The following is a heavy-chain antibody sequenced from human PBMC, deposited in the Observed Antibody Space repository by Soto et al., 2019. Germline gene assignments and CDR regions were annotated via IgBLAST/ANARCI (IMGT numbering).Heavy chain of an antibody. J-gene: IGHJ6*03. CDR3: ARQTDTAMDGWGPMDV. D-gene: IGHD5-18*01. Sequence: QLQLQESGPGLVKPSETLSLTCTVSGGSISSSSYYWGWIRQPPGKGLEWIGSIYYSGSTYYNPSLNSRLTISVDTSKNQFSLKLSSVTAADTAVYYCARQTDTAMDGWGPMDVWGKGTTVTVSS. CDR1: GGSISSSSYY. CDR2: IYYSGST. V-gene: IGHV4-39*01.